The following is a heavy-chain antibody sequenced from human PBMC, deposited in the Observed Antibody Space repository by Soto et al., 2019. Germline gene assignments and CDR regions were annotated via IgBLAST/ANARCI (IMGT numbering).Heavy chain of an antibody. CDR3: AKVERAVTGSSHFYX. CDR1: GFTFSSYA. D-gene: IGHD2-21*02. Sequence: GGSLRLSCAASGFTFSSYAMNWVRQAPGMGLEWVSTISCSGGRTYYAYSVKVRFTISRDNSKNTLYLQMNSLRAEDTAVYYCAKVERAVTGSSHFYXWGQGTLFTVSX. V-gene: IGHV3-23*01. J-gene: IGHJ4*02. CDR2: ISCSGGRT.